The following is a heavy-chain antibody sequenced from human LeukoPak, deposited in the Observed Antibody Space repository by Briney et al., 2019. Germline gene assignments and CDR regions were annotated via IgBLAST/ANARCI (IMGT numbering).Heavy chain of an antibody. D-gene: IGHD6-19*01. CDR3: AKYGNRGWVIYY. Sequence: PSETLSLTCAVYGGSFSGYYWSWIRQPPGKGLEWIGEINHSGSTNYNPSLKSRVTISVDTSKNQFSLKLSSVTAADTAVYFCAKYGNRGWVIYYWGQGTLVTVSS. J-gene: IGHJ4*02. CDR1: GGSFSGYY. CDR2: INHSGST. V-gene: IGHV4-34*01.